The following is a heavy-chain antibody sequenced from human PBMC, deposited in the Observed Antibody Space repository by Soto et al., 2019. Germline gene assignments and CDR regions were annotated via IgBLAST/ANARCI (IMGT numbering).Heavy chain of an antibody. Sequence: SETLSLTCAVYGGSFSGYYWSWIRQPPGKGLEWIGEINHSGSTNYNPSLKSRVTISVDTSKNQFSLKLSSVTAADTAVYYCARVSTMISGGIDYWGQGTLVTVSS. J-gene: IGHJ4*02. D-gene: IGHD3-22*01. CDR1: GGSFSGYY. V-gene: IGHV4-34*01. CDR2: INHSGST. CDR3: ARVSTMISGGIDY.